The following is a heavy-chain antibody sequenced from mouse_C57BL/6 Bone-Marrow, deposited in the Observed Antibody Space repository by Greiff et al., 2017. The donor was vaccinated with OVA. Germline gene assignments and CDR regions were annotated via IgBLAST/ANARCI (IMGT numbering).Heavy chain of an antibody. Sequence: ELSCKATGYTFTGYWIEWVKQRPGHGLEWIGEILPGSGSTNYNEKFKGKATFTADTSSNTAYMQLSSLTTEDSAIYYCARLYYYGSSWYFDVWGTGTTVTVSS. V-gene: IGHV1-9*01. CDR2: ILPGSGST. J-gene: IGHJ1*03. D-gene: IGHD1-1*01. CDR1: GYTFTGYW. CDR3: ARLYYYGSSWYFDV.